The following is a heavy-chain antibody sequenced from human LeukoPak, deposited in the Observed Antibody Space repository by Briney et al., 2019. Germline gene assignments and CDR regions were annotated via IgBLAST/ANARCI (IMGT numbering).Heavy chain of an antibody. CDR3: ARERPDGESFDP. D-gene: IGHD3-10*01. J-gene: IGHJ5*02. Sequence: TLSLTCTVSGGSIGSGGYYWSWIRQHPGKGLEWIGYIYYSGSTYYNPSLKSRVTISVDTSKNQFSLKLSSVTAADTAVYYCARERPDGESFDPWGQGTLVTVSS. CDR1: GGSIGSGGYY. V-gene: IGHV4-31*03. CDR2: IYYSGST.